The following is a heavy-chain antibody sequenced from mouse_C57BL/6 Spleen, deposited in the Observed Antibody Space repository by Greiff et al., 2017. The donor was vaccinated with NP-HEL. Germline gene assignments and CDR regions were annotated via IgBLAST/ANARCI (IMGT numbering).Heavy chain of an antibody. CDR2: ISYDGSN. CDR1: GYSITSGYY. V-gene: IGHV3-6*01. CDR3: ARGGRIDVAWFAY. Sequence: ESGPGLVKPSQSLSLTCSVTGYSITSGYYWNWIRQFPGNKLEWMGYISYDGSNNYNPSLKNRISITRDTSKNQFFLKLNSVTTEDTATYYCARGGRIDVAWFAYWGQGTLVTVSA. J-gene: IGHJ3*01.